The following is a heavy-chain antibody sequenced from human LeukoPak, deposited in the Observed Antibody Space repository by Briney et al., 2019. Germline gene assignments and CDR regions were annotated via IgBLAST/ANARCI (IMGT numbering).Heavy chain of an antibody. J-gene: IGHJ4*02. Sequence: SETLSLTCTVSGGSVSSSIYYWGWIRQPPGKGLEWIGSIYHTGNTFYDPSFNSRVTISVDTSKNQFSLSLSSVTAADTAVYYCARYCSSTTCYARGGDYWGQGTLVTVSS. D-gene: IGHD2-2*01. CDR2: IYHTGNT. CDR1: GGSVSSSIYY. CDR3: ARYCSSTTCYARGGDY. V-gene: IGHV4-39*07.